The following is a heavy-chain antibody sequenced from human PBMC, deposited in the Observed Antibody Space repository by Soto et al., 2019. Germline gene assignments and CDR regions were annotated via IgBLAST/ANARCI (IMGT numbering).Heavy chain of an antibody. CDR2: IKSKTDGGTP. D-gene: IGHD3-22*01. J-gene: IGHJ4*01. Sequence: PGGSLRLSCAASGFTFSNAWINWVRQVPGKGLEWVGRIKSKTDGGTPDYAAPVKGRFAISRDDSKNMVYLQMNSLKTEDTGINYCTKDSYSSIIVVRFDYWGHGTLVTVSS. V-gene: IGHV3-15*07. CDR1: GFTFSNAW. CDR3: TKDSYSSIIVVRFDY.